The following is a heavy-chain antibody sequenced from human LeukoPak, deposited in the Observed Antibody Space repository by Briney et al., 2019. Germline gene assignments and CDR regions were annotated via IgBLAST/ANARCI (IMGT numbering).Heavy chain of an antibody. CDR1: GGSISSGGYY. D-gene: IGHD3-10*01. J-gene: IGHJ5*02. CDR2: IYHSGST. CDR3: ARSFYGSDPNWFDP. V-gene: IGHV4-30-2*01. Sequence: SETLSLTCTVSGGSISSGGYYWSWIRQPPGKGLEWIGYIYHSGSTYYNPSLKSRVTISVDRSKNQFSLKLSSVTAADTAVYYCARSFYGSDPNWFDPWGQGTLVTVSS.